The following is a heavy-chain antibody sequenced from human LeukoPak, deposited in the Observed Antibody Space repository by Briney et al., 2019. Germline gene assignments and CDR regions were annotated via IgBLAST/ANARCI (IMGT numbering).Heavy chain of an antibody. Sequence: SETLSLTCTVSGGSISSYYWSWIRQPPGKGLEWIGYIYYSGSTNYNPSLKSRVTISVDTSKNQFSLKLSSVTAADTAVYYCARVGPRGGAAVAATVGMGPYYYYYGMDVWGQGTTVTVSS. CDR2: IYYSGST. D-gene: IGHD2-15*01. V-gene: IGHV4-59*01. CDR3: ARVGPRGGAAVAATVGMGPYYYYYGMDV. CDR1: GGSISSYY. J-gene: IGHJ6*02.